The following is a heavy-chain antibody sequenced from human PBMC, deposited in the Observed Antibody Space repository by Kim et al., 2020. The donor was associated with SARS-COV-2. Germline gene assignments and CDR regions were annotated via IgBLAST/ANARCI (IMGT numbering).Heavy chain of an antibody. CDR3: AMGIVDLDY. J-gene: IGHJ4*02. CDR2: ST. Sequence: STSYADSVKGRFTISRDTAKNTLYLQMNSLRAEDTAVYYCAMGIVDLDYWGRGTLVTVSS. V-gene: IGHV3-74*01. D-gene: IGHD1-26*01.